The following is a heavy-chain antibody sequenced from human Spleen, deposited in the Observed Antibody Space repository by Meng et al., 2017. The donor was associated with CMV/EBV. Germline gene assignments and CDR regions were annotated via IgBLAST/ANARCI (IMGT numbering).Heavy chain of an antibody. CDR3: AKANVGGSDYFYYYGMDV. Sequence: SETLSLTCTVSGYSISNGYYWGWIRQPPGKRLEWIGSIYYSGTTYYNPSLKDRVTISVDTSKNDFSLRLSSVTAADTAVYYCAKANVGGSDYFYYYGMDVWGQGTTVTVSS. CDR2: IYYSGTT. J-gene: IGHJ6*02. CDR1: GYSISNGYY. V-gene: IGHV4-38-2*02. D-gene: IGHD2-15*01.